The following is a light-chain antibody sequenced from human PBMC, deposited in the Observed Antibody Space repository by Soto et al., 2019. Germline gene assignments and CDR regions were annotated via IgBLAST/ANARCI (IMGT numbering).Light chain of an antibody. CDR3: SSYTSSSTLLYV. CDR2: EVS. V-gene: IGLV2-14*01. Sequence: QSALTQPASVSGSPGQWITISCTGTSSDVGDYNYVSWYQQYPGKAPKLLIYEVSNRPSGVSNRFSGSKSGNTASLTISGLQAEDEADYYCSSYTSSSTLLYVFGTGTKLTVL. CDR1: SSDVGDYNY. J-gene: IGLJ1*01.